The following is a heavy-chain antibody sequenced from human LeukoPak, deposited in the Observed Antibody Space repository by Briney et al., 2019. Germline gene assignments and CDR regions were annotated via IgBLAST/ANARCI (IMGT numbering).Heavy chain of an antibody. CDR2: ISAYNGNT. CDR1: GYTFTSYG. Sequence: ASVKVSCKASGYTFTSYGISWVRQAPGQGLEWMGWISAYNGNTNYAQKLQGRVTMTTDTSTSTAYMELRSLRSDDTAVYYCARDRETYYYDSSGYYLGNYYYGMDVWGQGTTVTVSS. J-gene: IGHJ6*02. V-gene: IGHV1-18*01. D-gene: IGHD3-22*01. CDR3: ARDRETYYYDSSGYYLGNYYYGMDV.